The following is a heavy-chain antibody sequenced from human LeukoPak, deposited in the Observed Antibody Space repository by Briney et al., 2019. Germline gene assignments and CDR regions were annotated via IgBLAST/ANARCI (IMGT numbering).Heavy chain of an antibody. CDR3: ARGGDSSGSIRSAFDI. Sequence: PGGSLRLSCAASGFTVRSKYMGWVRQAPGKGLEWVSVISSSGSTYYADSVKGRFTIPRDNSKNTLYLQMNSLRAEDTAVYYCARGGDSSGSIRSAFDIWGQGTMVTVSS. J-gene: IGHJ3*02. V-gene: IGHV3-53*01. D-gene: IGHD3-22*01. CDR2: ISSSGST. CDR1: GFTVRSKY.